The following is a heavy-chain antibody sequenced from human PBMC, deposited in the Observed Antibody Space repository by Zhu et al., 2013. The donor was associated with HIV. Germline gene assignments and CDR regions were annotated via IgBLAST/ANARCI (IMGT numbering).Heavy chain of an antibody. D-gene: IGHD2-15*01. Sequence: EVQLVESGGGLVQPGGSLRLSCVASGFTFRSYEMNWVRQAPGKGLEWVSYITSSGSAITYADSVKGRFTISRDNAKNSLYLQMNSLRAEDTAVYYCAREPFVVVVTHLDYWGQGTLVTVSS. J-gene: IGHJ4*02. V-gene: IGHV3-48*03. CDR1: GFTFRSYE. CDR2: ITSSGSAI. CDR3: AREPFVVVVTHLDY.